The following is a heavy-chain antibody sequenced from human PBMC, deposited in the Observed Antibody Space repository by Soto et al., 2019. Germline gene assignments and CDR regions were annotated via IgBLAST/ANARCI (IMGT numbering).Heavy chain of an antibody. V-gene: IGHV3-72*01. CDR3: TRVQTLSTYAFDI. D-gene: IGHD4-4*01. CDR2: IRNKVNSYTT. CDR1: GFTFSDHY. Sequence: EVQLVESEGGLVQPGGSLRLSCAASGFTFSDHYMDWVRQAPGKGLEWVGRIRNKVNSYTTEYAASVKGRFTISRDDSKNSLYLQMNSLRTEDTAVYFCTRVQTLSTYAFDIWGQATMVTVSS. J-gene: IGHJ3*02.